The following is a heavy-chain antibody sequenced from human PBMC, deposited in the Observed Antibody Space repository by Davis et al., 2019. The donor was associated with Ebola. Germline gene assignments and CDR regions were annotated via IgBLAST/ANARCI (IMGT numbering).Heavy chain of an antibody. CDR1: GGSFSGYY. CDR2: IKQDGSEK. CDR3: ARTQDYDFWSGYYDY. J-gene: IGHJ4*02. D-gene: IGHD3-3*01. Sequence: ETLSLTCAVYGGSFSGYYWSWVRQAPGKGLEWVANIKQDGSEKYYVDSVKGRFTISRDNAKNSLYLQMNSLRAEDTAVYYCARTQDYDFWSGYYDYWGQGTLVTVSS. V-gene: IGHV3-7*03.